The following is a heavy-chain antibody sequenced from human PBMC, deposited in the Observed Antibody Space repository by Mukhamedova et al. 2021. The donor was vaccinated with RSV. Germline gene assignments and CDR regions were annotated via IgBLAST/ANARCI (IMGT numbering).Heavy chain of an antibody. CDR2: INHSGST. V-gene: IGHV4-34*01. Sequence: SWIRQPPGKGLEWIGEINHSGSTNYNPSLKSRVTISVDTSKNHFSLKLSSVTAADTAVYYCASLMVRGVITRIDAFDIWGPGTMV. CDR3: ASLMVRGVITRIDAFDI. J-gene: IGHJ3*02. D-gene: IGHD3-10*01.